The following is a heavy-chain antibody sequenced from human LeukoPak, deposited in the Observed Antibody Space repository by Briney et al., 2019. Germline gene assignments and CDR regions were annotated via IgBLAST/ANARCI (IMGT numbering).Heavy chain of an antibody. CDR3: ARDPLTFYYYMDV. V-gene: IGHV4-59*01. CDR2: IYYSGST. J-gene: IGHJ6*03. Sequence: SETLSLTCTVSGGSISSYYWSWIRQPPGKGLEWIGYIYYSGSTNYNPSLKSRVTISVDTSKNQFSLKLSSVTAADTAAYYCARDPLTFYYYMDVWGKGTTVTVSS. CDR1: GGSISSYY.